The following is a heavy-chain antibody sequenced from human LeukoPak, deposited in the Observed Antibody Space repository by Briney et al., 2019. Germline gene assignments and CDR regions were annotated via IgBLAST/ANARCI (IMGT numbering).Heavy chain of an antibody. CDR2: ISYDGSNK. V-gene: IGHV3-30*03. CDR3: AREAPSAGYYYDSSGYYWDY. J-gene: IGHJ4*02. Sequence: AGGFLRLSCAASGFTFSSYGMHWVRQAPGKGLEWVAVISYDGSNKYYADSVKGRFTISRDNAKNSLYLQMNSLRAEDTAVYYCAREAPSAGYYYDSSGYYWDYWGQGTLVSVSS. CDR1: GFTFSSYG. D-gene: IGHD3-22*01.